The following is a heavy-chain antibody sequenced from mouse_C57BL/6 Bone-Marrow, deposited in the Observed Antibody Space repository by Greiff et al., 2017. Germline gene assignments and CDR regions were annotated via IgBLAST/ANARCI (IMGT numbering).Heavy chain of an antibody. J-gene: IGHJ2*01. V-gene: IGHV5-4*01. D-gene: IGHD2-13*01. CDR1: GFTFSSYA. CDR2: ISDGGSYT. CDR3: ASLYYSDARYYFDY. Sequence: EVQRVESGGGLVKPGGSLKLSCAASGFTFSSYAMSWVRQTPEKRLAWVATISDGGSYTYYPDNVKGRFTISRDNAKNNLYLQMCQLKSGDTAMYYCASLYYSDARYYFDYWGQGTTLTVSS.